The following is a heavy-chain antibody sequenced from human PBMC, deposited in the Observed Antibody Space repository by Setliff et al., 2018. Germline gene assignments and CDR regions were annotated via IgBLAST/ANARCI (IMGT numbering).Heavy chain of an antibody. D-gene: IGHD2-15*01. J-gene: IGHJ6*03. Sequence: GASVKVSCKASGYTFTSYDINWVRQATGQGLEWMGIINPNGGSTSYAQTFQGRVTMTRDTYTSTVYMELSSLRSEDTAVYYCVRAPPNCSGGSCYYMDVWAKGTTVTVSS. CDR2: INPNGGST. CDR3: VRAPPNCSGGSCYYMDV. CDR1: GYTFTSYD. V-gene: IGHV1-46*01.